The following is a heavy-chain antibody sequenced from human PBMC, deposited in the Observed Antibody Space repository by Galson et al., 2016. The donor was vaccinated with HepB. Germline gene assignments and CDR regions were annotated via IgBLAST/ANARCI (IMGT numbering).Heavy chain of an antibody. V-gene: IGHV4-61*01. CDR2: SLYSGST. J-gene: IGHJ4*02. Sequence: SETLSLTCTVSGGSVSSNFDYWSWIRQPPGKGLEWIGYSLYSGSTSYNPSLKSRVTISVDTSKNQFSLKLSSVTAADTAVYYCAREISGYCSSTSCYTGGDFWGQGILVTVSS. CDR3: AREISGYCSSTSCYTGGDF. D-gene: IGHD2-2*02. CDR1: GGSVSSNFDY.